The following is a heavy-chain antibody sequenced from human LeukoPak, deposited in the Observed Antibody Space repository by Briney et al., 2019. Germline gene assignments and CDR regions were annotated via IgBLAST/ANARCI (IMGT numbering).Heavy chain of an antibody. V-gene: IGHV1-18*01. CDR2: ISAYNGNT. D-gene: IGHD5-12*01. J-gene: IGHJ4*02. Sequence: ASVKVSCKASGGTFSSYAISWVRQAPGQGLEWMGWISAYNGNTNYAQKLQGRVTMTTDTSTSTAYMELRSLRSDDTAVYYCARDGNIVATIPGYSPSGGFDYWGQGTLVTVSS. CDR3: ARDGNIVATIPGYSPSGGFDY. CDR1: GGTFSSYA.